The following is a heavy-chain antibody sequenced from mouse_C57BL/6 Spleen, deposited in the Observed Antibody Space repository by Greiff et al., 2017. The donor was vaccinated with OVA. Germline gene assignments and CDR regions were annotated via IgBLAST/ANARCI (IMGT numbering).Heavy chain of an antibody. CDR1: GYTFTDYN. CDR2: INPNNGGT. D-gene: IGHD1-1*01. J-gene: IGHJ2*01. V-gene: IGHV1-22*01. CDR3: ARLITTVVATDY. Sequence: VQLKESGPELVKPGASVKMSCKASGYTFTDYNMHWVKQSHGKSLEWIGYINPNNGGTSYNQKFKGTATLTVNKSSSTAYMELRSLTSEDSAVYYCARLITTVVATDYWGQGTTLTVSS.